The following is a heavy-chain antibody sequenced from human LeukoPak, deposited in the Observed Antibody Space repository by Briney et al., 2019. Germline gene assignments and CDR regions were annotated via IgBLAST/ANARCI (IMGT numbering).Heavy chain of an antibody. D-gene: IGHD6-19*01. CDR3: ARGFPGYSSGWYVRNYYYYMDV. J-gene: IGHJ6*03. CDR1: GGSFSGYY. Sequence: SETLSLTCAVYGGSFSGYYWSWIRQPPGKGLEWIGEINHSGSTNYNPSLKGRVTISVDTSKNQFSLKLSSVTAADTAVYYCARGFPGYSSGWYVRNYYYYMDVWGKGTTVTVSS. CDR2: INHSGST. V-gene: IGHV4-34*01.